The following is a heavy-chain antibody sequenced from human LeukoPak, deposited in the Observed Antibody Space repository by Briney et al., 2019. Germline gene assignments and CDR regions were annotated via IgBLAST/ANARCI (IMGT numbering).Heavy chain of an antibody. CDR1: GFTFSDYY. Sequence: GGSLRLSCAASGFTFSDYYMSWIRQAPGKGLEWVSYISGSGTTIYYADSVKGRFTISRDYAKNSLYLQMNSLRAEDTAVYYCAKDGDGYTLYYFDYWGQGTLVTVSS. CDR3: AKDGDGYTLYYFDY. V-gene: IGHV3-11*01. D-gene: IGHD5-24*01. J-gene: IGHJ4*02. CDR2: ISGSGTTI.